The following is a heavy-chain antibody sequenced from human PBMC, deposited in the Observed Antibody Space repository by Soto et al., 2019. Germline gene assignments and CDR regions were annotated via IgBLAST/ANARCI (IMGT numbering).Heavy chain of an antibody. CDR3: VHSVAHRGQVSGYYGAGG. CDR2: LIWDENR. D-gene: IGHD5-12*01. J-gene: IGHJ4*02. Sequence: QITLKESGPTLVKPTQTLTLTCSFSGFSLSTSDMGVGWIRQPPGKALEWLELLIWDENRRYSPSLKSRIPITKDTSKNQAVLTMPNMDPVDTATYYCVHSVAHRGQVSGYYGAGGWGPGTLVTVSS. CDR1: GFSLSTSDMG. V-gene: IGHV2-5*02.